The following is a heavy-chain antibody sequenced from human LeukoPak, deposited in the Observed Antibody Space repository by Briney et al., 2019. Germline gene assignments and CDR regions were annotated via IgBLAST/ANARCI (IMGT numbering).Heavy chain of an antibody. CDR2: IYYSGST. Sequence: SETLSLTCTVSGGSISSYYWSWIRQPPGKGLEWIGYIYYSGSTNYNPSLKSRVTISVDTSKNQFSLKLSSVTAADTAVYYCAREDIVVVPAANTYYYYYMDVWGKGTTVTVSS. J-gene: IGHJ6*03. D-gene: IGHD2-2*01. CDR3: AREDIVVVPAANTYYYYYMDV. V-gene: IGHV4-59*01. CDR1: GGSISSYY.